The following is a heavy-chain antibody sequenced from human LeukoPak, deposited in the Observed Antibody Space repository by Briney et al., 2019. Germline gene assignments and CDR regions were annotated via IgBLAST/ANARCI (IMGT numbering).Heavy chain of an antibody. J-gene: IGHJ4*02. Sequence: GGSLRLSCAASGFTFSSYGMHWVRQAPGKGLEWVAFIRYDGSNKYYADSVKGRFTISRDNSKNTLYLQMNSLRAEDTAVYYCAKQARYNWNLGRFSFDYWGQGTLVTVSS. CDR3: AKQARYNWNLGRFSFDY. CDR2: IRYDGSNK. V-gene: IGHV3-30*02. D-gene: IGHD1-20*01. CDR1: GFTFSSYG.